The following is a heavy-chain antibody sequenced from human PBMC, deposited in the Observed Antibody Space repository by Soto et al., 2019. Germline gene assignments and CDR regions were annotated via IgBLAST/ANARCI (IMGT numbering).Heavy chain of an antibody. CDR1: GDSMRSFY. Sequence: SETLSLTCTVYGDSMRSFYWSWIRQPPGKGLEWIGNIYYSGSTNYNPSRKSRVTMSVDMSRNQVSLKLSSVTAADTAVYYCASKALDYSRSFDYWGQGTLVTVSS. CDR3: ASKALDYSRSFDY. CDR2: IYYSGST. D-gene: IGHD4-4*01. V-gene: IGHV4-59*01. J-gene: IGHJ4*02.